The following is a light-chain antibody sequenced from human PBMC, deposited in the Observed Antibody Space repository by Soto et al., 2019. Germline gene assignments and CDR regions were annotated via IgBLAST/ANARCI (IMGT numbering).Light chain of an antibody. Sequence: EIVLTQSPATLSVSPGERATLSCRASQSVSSNLAWYQQTPGQAPRLLIYGASTRATGIPARFSGSGSGTDFTLTISSLQSEDFAVYFCQQYNNWPPTWTFGQGTKVDI. CDR2: GAS. V-gene: IGKV3-15*01. CDR1: QSVSSN. J-gene: IGKJ1*01. CDR3: QQYNNWPPTWT.